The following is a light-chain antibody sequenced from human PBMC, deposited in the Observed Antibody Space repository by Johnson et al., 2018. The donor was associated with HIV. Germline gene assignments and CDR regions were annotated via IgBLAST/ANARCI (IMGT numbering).Light chain of an antibody. CDR2: DNN. V-gene: IGLV1-51*01. CDR3: GTWDSSLSALYV. J-gene: IGLJ1*01. Sequence: QSVLTQPPSMSAAPGQKVTISCSGSSSNIGNNYVSWYQQLPGTAPKLLIYDNNKRPSGIPDRFSGSKSGTSATMGLTGLPTGDEANYYCGTWDSSLSALYVFGTGTKVTVL. CDR1: SSNIGNNY.